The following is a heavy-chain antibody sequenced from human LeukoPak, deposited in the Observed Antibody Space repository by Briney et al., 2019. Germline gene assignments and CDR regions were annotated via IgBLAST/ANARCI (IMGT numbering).Heavy chain of an antibody. CDR3: ARQGTFDYMYYYYMDV. D-gene: IGHD4-11*01. J-gene: IGHJ6*03. CDR1: GGSISSYY. V-gene: IGHV4-59*08. Sequence: SETLSLTCTVSGGSISSYYWSWIRQPPGKGLEWIGYIYYSGSTNYNPSLKSRVTISVDTSKNQFSLKLSSVTAADTAVYYCARQGTFDYMYYYYMDVWGKGTTVTVSS. CDR2: IYYSGST.